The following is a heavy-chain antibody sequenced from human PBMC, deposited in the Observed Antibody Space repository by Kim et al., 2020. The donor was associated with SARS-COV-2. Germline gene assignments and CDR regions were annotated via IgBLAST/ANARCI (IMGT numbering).Heavy chain of an antibody. CDR3: ARATWPFSFHYGMDV. CDR1: GNTFTSNA. Sequence: SVKVSCKAYGNTFTSNAISWVRQAPGQGLEWMGGIIPMFGTPNYAQKFQGRVTITADESTRAAYMELSSLGSDDTALYYCARATWPFSFHYGMDVWGQGTPVTVSS. V-gene: IGHV1-69*13. CDR2: IIPMFGTP. J-gene: IGHJ6*02.